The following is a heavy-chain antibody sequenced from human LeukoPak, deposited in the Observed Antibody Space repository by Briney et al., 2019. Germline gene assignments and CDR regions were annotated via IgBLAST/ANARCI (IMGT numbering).Heavy chain of an antibody. CDR2: IYSSGST. CDR1: GDSISRGSYY. J-gene: IGHJ4*02. CDR3: ARRGLGATGSDY. V-gene: IGHV4-39*01. Sequence: KASETLSLTCTVSGDSISRGSYYWDWIRQPPGKGLDWIGSIYSSGSTYYSPSLTSRVTISVETSSNQFSLKLSSVTAADMAVYYCARRGLGATGSDYWGQGTLVTVSS. D-gene: IGHD1-26*01.